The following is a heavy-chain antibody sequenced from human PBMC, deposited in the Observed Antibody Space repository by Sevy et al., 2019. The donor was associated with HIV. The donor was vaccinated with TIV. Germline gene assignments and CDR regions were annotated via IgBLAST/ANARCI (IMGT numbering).Heavy chain of an antibody. J-gene: IGHJ4*02. CDR1: GYTLTGFS. CDR3: ATTKDYYDSSGYHVDY. Sequence: ASVKVSCKVTGYTLTGFSMHWVRQTPGKGLEWMGTFDPEDGETSYAQKFQGRVIMTEDTSADTAHMDLSSLTSEDTAVYYCATTKDYYDSSGYHVDYWGQGTLVTVSS. CDR2: FDPEDGET. D-gene: IGHD3-22*01. V-gene: IGHV1-24*01.